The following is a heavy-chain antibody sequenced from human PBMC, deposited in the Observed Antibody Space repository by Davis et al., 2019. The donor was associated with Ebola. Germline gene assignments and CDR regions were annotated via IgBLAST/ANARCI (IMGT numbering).Heavy chain of an antibody. V-gene: IGHV1-3*01. CDR1: GYTFTSYA. CDR3: ARDRRIVVVPAAIPGKYNWFDP. J-gene: IGHJ5*02. D-gene: IGHD2-2*02. Sequence: ASVKVSCKASGYTFTSYAMHWVRQAPGQRLEWMGWINAGNGNTKYSQKFQGRVTITRDTSASTAYMELSSLRSEDTAVYYCARDRRIVVVPAAIPGKYNWFDPWGQGTLVTVSS. CDR2: INAGNGNT.